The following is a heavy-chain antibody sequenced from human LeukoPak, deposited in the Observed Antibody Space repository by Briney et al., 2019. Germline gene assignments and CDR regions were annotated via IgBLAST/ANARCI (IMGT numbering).Heavy chain of an antibody. J-gene: IGHJ4*02. CDR1: GFTVSNNY. D-gene: IGHD3-10*01. Sequence: GGSLRLSCAASGFTVSNNYMNWVRQAPGKGLEWVSTIYSGGSKYYADSVKGRFTISRDNSKNRLYLQMNSLRAEDTAVYYCAKRPRGNYLDPFDYWGQGTLVTVSS. V-gene: IGHV3-53*01. CDR3: AKRPRGNYLDPFDY. CDR2: IYSGGSK.